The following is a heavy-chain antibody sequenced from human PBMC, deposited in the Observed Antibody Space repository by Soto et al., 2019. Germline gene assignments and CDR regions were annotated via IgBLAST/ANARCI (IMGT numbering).Heavy chain of an antibody. J-gene: IGHJ4*02. Sequence: PSETLSLTCTVSGGSISSYYWSWIRQPPGKGLEWIGYIYYSGSTNYNPSLKSRVTISVDTSKNQFSLKLSSVTAADTAVYYCARGARGGDFGLDYWGQGTLVTVS. D-gene: IGHD2-21*02. CDR2: IYYSGST. CDR1: GGSISSYY. V-gene: IGHV4-59*01. CDR3: ARGARGGDFGLDY.